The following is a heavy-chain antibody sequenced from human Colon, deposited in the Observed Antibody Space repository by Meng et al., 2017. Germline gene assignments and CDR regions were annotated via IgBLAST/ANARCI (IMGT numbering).Heavy chain of an antibody. CDR1: GFNFSSYS. Sequence: EVQLVESGGGLVKPGVSLRLSCVASGFNFSSYSINWVRQAPGKGLEWVSTISSSSRYIYYADSVKGRFTVSRDNGKSSLYLQMNSLRAEDTAVYYCAREWIVPAGFDPWGQGTLVTVSS. V-gene: IGHV3-21*01. CDR2: ISSSSRYI. CDR3: AREWIVPAGFDP. D-gene: IGHD2-2*01. J-gene: IGHJ5*02.